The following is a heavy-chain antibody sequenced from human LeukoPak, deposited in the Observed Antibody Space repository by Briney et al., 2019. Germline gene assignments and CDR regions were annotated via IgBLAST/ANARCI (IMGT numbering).Heavy chain of an antibody. J-gene: IGHJ4*02. Sequence: SETLSLTCTVSGGSIRSGSYYCSWVRQPAGTGLEWIGRIYTRGSTNYNPSLKSRVTISVDTSKNQLSLKLSSVTAPDTAVYYSAGGGGGATTVGYFDYWGQGTLVTVSS. V-gene: IGHV4-61*02. CDR1: GGSIRSGSYY. CDR2: IYTRGST. D-gene: IGHD1-26*01. CDR3: AGGGGGATTVGYFDY.